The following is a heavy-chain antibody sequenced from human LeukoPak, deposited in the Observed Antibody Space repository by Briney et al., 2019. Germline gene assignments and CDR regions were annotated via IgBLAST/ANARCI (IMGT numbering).Heavy chain of an antibody. Sequence: ASVKVSCKASGYTFTSYDINWVRQATRQGLEWMGWMNPNSGNTGYAQKFQGRVTITRNTSISTAYMELSSLRSEDTAVYYCARVKLGYCSSTSCRKSNWFDPWGQGTLVTVSS. CDR3: ARVKLGYCSSTSCRKSNWFDP. V-gene: IGHV1-8*03. CDR1: GYTFTSYD. CDR2: MNPNSGNT. D-gene: IGHD2-2*01. J-gene: IGHJ5*02.